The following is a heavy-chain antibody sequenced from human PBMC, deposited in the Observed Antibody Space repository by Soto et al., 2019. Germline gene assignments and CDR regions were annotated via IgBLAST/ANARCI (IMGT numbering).Heavy chain of an antibody. CDR3: EREVLFGDSSFGY. V-gene: IGHV3-48*02. CDR2: ISSGSKTI. Sequence: GESLRLSCAASGFTVSGYSVNWVRQAPGKGLEWVSYISSGSKTIYYADSVKGRFTVYRDNARNSKYLQMNSLRDEDTAVYYLEREVLFGDSSFGYWGQGTPVTVSS. J-gene: IGHJ4*02. D-gene: IGHD3-10*01. CDR1: GFTVSGYS.